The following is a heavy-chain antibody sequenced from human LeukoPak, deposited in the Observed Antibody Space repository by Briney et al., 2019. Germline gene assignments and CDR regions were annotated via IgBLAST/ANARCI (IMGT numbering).Heavy chain of an antibody. CDR2: ISYDGSNK. V-gene: IGHV3-30*14. Sequence: GGSLRLSCAASGFTFSSYAMHWVRQAPGKGLEWVAVISYDGSNKYHADAVKGRFSISRDNSKNTVYLQTNSLRAEDTAVYYCASLGVAAAVDYWGQGTLVTVSS. D-gene: IGHD6-13*01. CDR1: GFTFSSYA. J-gene: IGHJ4*02. CDR3: ASLGVAAAVDY.